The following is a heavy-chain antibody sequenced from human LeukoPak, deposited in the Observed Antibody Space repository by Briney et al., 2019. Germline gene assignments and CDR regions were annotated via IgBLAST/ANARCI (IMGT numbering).Heavy chain of an antibody. Sequence: GGPLRLSCAASGFTFSSYSMNWVRQAPGKGLEWVSSISSSSSYIYYADSVKGRFTISRDNAKNSLYLQMNSLRAEDTAVYYCARDRVNYFDYWGQGTLVTVSS. J-gene: IGHJ4*02. V-gene: IGHV3-21*01. CDR3: ARDRVNYFDY. CDR2: ISSSSSYI. CDR1: GFTFSSYS. D-gene: IGHD3-10*01.